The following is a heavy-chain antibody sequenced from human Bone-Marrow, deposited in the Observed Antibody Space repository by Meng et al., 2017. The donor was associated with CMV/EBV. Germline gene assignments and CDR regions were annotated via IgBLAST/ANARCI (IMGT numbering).Heavy chain of an antibody. Sequence: SSVKVSCKASGGTISSYTISWVRQAPGQGLEWMGRIIPILGIANYAQKFQGRVTITTDESTSTADMELSSLRSEDTAVYCWARAGGEYCSSTSCEIWGQGTMVTVS. CDR1: GGTISSYT. J-gene: IGHJ3*02. V-gene: IGHV1-69*16. D-gene: IGHD2-2*01. CDR2: IIPILGIA. CDR3: ARAGGEYCSSTSCEI.